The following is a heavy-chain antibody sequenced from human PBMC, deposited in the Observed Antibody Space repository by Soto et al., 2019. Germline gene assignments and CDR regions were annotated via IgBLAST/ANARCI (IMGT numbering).Heavy chain of an antibody. Sequence: SETLSLTCTVSGGSISSSSYYWGWIRQPPGKGLEWIGSIYYSGSTYYNPSLKSRVTITVDTSKNQFSLKLSSVTAADTAVYYCARHGNIEYSSSYYYYYYMDVWGKGTTVTVSS. D-gene: IGHD6-6*01. J-gene: IGHJ6*03. CDR1: GGSISSSSYY. V-gene: IGHV4-39*01. CDR2: IYYSGST. CDR3: ARHGNIEYSSSYYYYYYMDV.